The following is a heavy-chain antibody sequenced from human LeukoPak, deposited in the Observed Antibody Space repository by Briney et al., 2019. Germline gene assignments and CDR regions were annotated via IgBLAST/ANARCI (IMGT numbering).Heavy chain of an antibody. V-gene: IGHV3-23*01. Sequence: AGGSLRLSCAASGFNFSSYAMTWVRQAPGKGVERVSVIQRCGGRTYYADSVKGRFTISRDNSKNTLYLQMNSLRAEDTAVYYCSRPTCSSCCSWDYNYYVMDVWGQGTTVTVSS. J-gene: IGHJ6*02. CDR1: GFNFSSYA. CDR2: IQRCGGRT. CDR3: SRPTCSSCCSWDYNYYVMDV. D-gene: IGHD2-15*01.